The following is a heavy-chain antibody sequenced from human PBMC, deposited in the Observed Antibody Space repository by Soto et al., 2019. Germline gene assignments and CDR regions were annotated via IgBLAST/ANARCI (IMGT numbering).Heavy chain of an antibody. D-gene: IGHD6-19*01. Sequence: GGSLRLSCAASGFAFSTYAMNWVRQAPGKGLEWVSAISGSGGSTYYADSVKGRFTISRDNSKNTLYLQMNSLRAEDTAVYYCAKCRDPGIAVAGSDYWGQGTLVTVSS. CDR2: ISGSGGST. CDR3: AKCRDPGIAVAGSDY. J-gene: IGHJ4*02. CDR1: GFAFSTYA. V-gene: IGHV3-23*01.